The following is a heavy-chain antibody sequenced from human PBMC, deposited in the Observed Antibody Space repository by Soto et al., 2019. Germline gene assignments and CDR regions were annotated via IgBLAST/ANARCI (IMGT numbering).Heavy chain of an antibody. D-gene: IGHD2-2*01. CDR2: IYYSGST. V-gene: IGHV4-39*01. CDR1: GGSISSSSYY. Sequence: QLQLQESGPGLVKPSETLSLTCTVSGGSISSSSYYWGWIHQPPGKGLEWIGSIYYSGSTYYNPSLKSRVTISVDTSKNQFSLKLSSVTAADTAVYYCARLVVVPAAAYYFDYWGQGTLVTVSS. CDR3: ARLVVVPAAAYYFDY. J-gene: IGHJ4*02.